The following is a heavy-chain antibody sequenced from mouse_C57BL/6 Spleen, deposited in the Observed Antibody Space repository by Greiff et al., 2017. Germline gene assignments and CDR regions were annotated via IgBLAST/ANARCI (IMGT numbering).Heavy chain of an antibody. Sequence: VQLQQSGPELVKPGASVKIPCKASGYTFTDYNMDWVKQSHGKSLEWIGDINPNNGGTSYNQKFKGKATLTVDKSSSTAYMEIRILTSEDTAVYYCARSTTVVPNYVDYWGQGTALTVSS. V-gene: IGHV1-18*01. D-gene: IGHD1-1*01. CDR3: ARSTTVVPNYVDY. J-gene: IGHJ2*01. CDR2: INPNNGGT. CDR1: GYTFTDYN.